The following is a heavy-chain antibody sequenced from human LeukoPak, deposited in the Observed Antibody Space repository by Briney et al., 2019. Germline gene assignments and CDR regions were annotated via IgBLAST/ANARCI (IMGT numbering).Heavy chain of an antibody. CDR1: GYSFTSYW. Sequence: GESMKISCKGSGYSFTSYWIGWVGQMPGKGLAWMGIIYPGDSDTRYSPSFQGQVTISADKSISTAYLQWSSLKASDTAMYYCARWCELSGAFDIWGQGTMVTVSS. V-gene: IGHV5-51*01. CDR3: ARWCELSGAFDI. J-gene: IGHJ3*02. D-gene: IGHD1-26*01. CDR2: IYPGDSDT.